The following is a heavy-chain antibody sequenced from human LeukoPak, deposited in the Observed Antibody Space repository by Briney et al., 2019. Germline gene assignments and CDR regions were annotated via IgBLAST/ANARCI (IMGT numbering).Heavy chain of an antibody. Sequence: ASVKVSCKASGYTFTSYAMNWVRQAPGQGLEWMGWINTNTGNPTYAQGFTGRFVFSLDTSVSTAYLQISSLKAEDTAVYYCAREASTYYYDSSAYYQAGFAFDIWGQGTMVTVSS. CDR3: AREASTYYYDSSAYYQAGFAFDI. CDR1: GYTFTSYA. J-gene: IGHJ3*02. D-gene: IGHD3-22*01. V-gene: IGHV7-4-1*02. CDR2: INTNTGNP.